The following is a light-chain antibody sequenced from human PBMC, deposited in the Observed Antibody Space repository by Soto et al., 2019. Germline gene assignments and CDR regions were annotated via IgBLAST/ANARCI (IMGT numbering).Light chain of an antibody. Sequence: QSALTQPASVSGSPGQSITISCTGTSSDVGGYNYVSWYQQHPGKAPKLMIYDVSNRPSGVSNRFSGSKSGNTASLTISGLQAEDEADYYCSSYTSSSTQVFGTGTKV. CDR2: DVS. V-gene: IGLV2-14*01. CDR1: SSDVGGYNY. CDR3: SSYTSSSTQV. J-gene: IGLJ1*01.